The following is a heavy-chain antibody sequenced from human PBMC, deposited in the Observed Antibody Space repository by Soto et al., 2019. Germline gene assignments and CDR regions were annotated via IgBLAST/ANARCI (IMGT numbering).Heavy chain of an antibody. J-gene: IGHJ4*02. D-gene: IGHD6-19*01. CDR2: IYYSGST. CDR1: GGSISSRSYY. V-gene: IGHV4-39*01. CDR3: AGRSDLPLAVARDDY. Sequence: QLQLQESGPGLVKPSETLSLTCTVSGGSISSRSYYWGWIRQPQGKGLEWIGSIYYSGSTYYNQSLKSRGTKAVDTSKHQFSLKLSSVTAADTAVYYCAGRSDLPLAVARDDYWGQGTLVTVSS.